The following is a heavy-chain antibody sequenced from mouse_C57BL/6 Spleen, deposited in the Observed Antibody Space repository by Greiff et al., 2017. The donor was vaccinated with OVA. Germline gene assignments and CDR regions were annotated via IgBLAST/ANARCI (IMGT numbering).Heavy chain of an antibody. CDR2: IYPGSGST. Sequence: VQLQHPGAELVKPGASVKMSCKASGYTFTSYWITWVKQRPGQGLEWIGDIYPGSGSTNYNEKFKSKATLTVDTSSSTAYMQLSSLTSEDSAVYYCARCYDYDEAWFAYWGQGTLVTVSA. D-gene: IGHD2-4*01. CDR3: ARCYDYDEAWFAY. CDR1: GYTFTSYW. V-gene: IGHV1-55*01. J-gene: IGHJ3*01.